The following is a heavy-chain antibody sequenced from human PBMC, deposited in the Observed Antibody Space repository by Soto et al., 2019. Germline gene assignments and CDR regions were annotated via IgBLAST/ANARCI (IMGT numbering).Heavy chain of an antibody. V-gene: IGHV5-10-1*04. J-gene: IGHJ6*03. CDR3: ARHNKGDYYYYMDV. Sequence: PGESLKISCKGSGYSFTSYWISWVRQMPGKGLEWMGRIDPSDSYTNYSPSFQGQVTISADKSINTAYLQWSSLKASDTAMYYCARHNKGDYYYYMDVWGKGTTVTVSS. CDR2: IDPSDSYT. CDR1: GYSFTSYW.